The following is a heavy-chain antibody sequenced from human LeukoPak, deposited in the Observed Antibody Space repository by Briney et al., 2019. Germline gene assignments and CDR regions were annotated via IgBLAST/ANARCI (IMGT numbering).Heavy chain of an antibody. CDR3: ARDLDLVGTRNWFDP. D-gene: IGHD1-26*01. Sequence: GGSLRLSCAASGFTFSSYSMNWVRQAPGKGLEWVSYISSRSNMIYYADSVKGRFTISRDNVKNSLYLQMNSLRAEDTAVYYCARDLDLVGTRNWFDPWGQGTLVTVSS. CDR1: GFTFSSYS. V-gene: IGHV3-48*04. J-gene: IGHJ5*02. CDR2: ISSRSNMI.